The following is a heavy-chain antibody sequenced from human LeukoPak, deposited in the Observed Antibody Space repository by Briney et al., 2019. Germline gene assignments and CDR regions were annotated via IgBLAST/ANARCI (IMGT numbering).Heavy chain of an antibody. J-gene: IGHJ4*02. CDR3: AREGSLTARGLDY. V-gene: IGHV3-30*04. D-gene: IGHD3-10*01. Sequence: GGSLRLSCAASGFTFSSYAMHWVRQAPGKGLEWVAFISHDGSNQYYADSVRGRFTISRDNSKNTLYLNRNSLRAEDTAVYYCAREGSLTARGLDYWGQGTLVTVSS. CDR2: ISHDGSNQ. CDR1: GFTFSSYA.